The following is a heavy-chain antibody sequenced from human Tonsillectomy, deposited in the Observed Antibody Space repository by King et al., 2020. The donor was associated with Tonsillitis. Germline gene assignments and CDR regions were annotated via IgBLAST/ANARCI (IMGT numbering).Heavy chain of an antibody. V-gene: IGHV4-59*01. J-gene: IGHJ6*02. CDR2: IYYSGST. D-gene: IGHD1-26*01. CDR3: AREPREPSGDYYYYYGMDV. Sequence: QLQESGPGLVKPSETLSLTCTVSGGSISSYYWSWIRQPPGKGLEWIGYIYYSGSTNYNPSLKSRVTISVDTSKNQFSLKLSSVTAADTAVYYCAREPREPSGDYYYYYGMDVWCQGTTVTVSS. CDR1: GGSISSYY.